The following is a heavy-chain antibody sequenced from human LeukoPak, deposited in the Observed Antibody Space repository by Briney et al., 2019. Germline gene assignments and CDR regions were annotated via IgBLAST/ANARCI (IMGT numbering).Heavy chain of an antibody. D-gene: IGHD6-13*01. CDR2: IYYSGST. V-gene: IGHV4-59*01. J-gene: IGHJ4*02. CDR1: GGSISCYY. Sequence: SETLSLTCTVSGGSISCYYWSWIRQPPGKGLEWIGYIYYSGSTNYNPSLKSRVTISVDTSKNQFSLKLSSVTAADTAVYYCARDRSLGEQLEFDYWGQGTLVTVSS. CDR3: ARDRSLGEQLEFDY.